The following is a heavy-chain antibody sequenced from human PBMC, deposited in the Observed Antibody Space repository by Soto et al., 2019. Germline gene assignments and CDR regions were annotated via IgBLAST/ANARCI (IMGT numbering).Heavy chain of an antibody. J-gene: IGHJ4*02. Sequence: SETLSLTCTVSGGSISSGGYYWSWIRQHPGKGLEWIGYIYYSGSTYYNPSLKSRVTISVDTSKNQFSLKLSSVTAADTAEYYXARAIQLWFRDSYYFDYWGPGTLVTVSS. CDR2: IYYSGST. CDR3: ARAIQLWFRDSYYFDY. D-gene: IGHD5-18*01. V-gene: IGHV4-31*03. CDR1: GGSISSGGYY.